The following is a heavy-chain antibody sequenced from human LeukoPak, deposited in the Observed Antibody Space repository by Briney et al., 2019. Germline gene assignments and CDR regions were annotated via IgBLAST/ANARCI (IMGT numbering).Heavy chain of an antibody. CDR3: ATVSTSMVTLTFFDY. CDR2: INPNSGGS. CDR1: GYPFTDYY. Sequence: GASVKVSCKASGYPFTDYYIHWVRQAPGQGLEWIGWINPNSGGSSYAQKFRGRVTMTRDTSISTAYMELHRLRSDDTAVYYCATVSTSMVTLTFFDYWGQGTLVTVSS. D-gene: IGHD5-18*01. V-gene: IGHV1-2*02. J-gene: IGHJ4*02.